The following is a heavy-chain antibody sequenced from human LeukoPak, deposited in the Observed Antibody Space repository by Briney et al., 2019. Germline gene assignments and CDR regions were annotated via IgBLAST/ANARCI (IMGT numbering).Heavy chain of an antibody. CDR2: IYYSGST. Sequence: KPSETLSLTCTVSGGSISSYYWSWIRQPPGKGLEWIGYIYYSGSTNYNPSLKSRVTISVDTSKNQFSLKLSSVTAADTAVYYCAREEFTHRNSQHWGQGTLVTVSS. CDR3: AREEFTHRNSQH. J-gene: IGHJ1*01. CDR1: GGSISSYY. V-gene: IGHV4-59*01. D-gene: IGHD1-14*01.